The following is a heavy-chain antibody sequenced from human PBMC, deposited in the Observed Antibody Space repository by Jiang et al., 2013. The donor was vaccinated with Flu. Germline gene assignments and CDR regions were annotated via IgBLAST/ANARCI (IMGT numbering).Heavy chain of an antibody. J-gene: IGHJ6*02. V-gene: IGHV4-39*01. CDR3: ARLIKGYAAMDYYYYGMDV. D-gene: IGHD5-18*01. Sequence: GSGLVKPSETLSLTCTVSGGSISSSSYYWGWIRQPPGKGLEWIGSIYYSGSTYYNPSLKSRVTISVDTSKNQFSLKLSSVTAADTAVYYCARLIKGYAAMDYYYYGMDVWGQGTTVTVSS. CDR1: GGSISSSSYY. CDR2: IYYSGST.